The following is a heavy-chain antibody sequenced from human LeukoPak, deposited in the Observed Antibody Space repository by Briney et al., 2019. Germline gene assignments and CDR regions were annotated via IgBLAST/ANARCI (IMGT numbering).Heavy chain of an antibody. CDR3: ARDRGDYFYFDY. Sequence: GGSLRLSCAASGFTVSSYGMHWVRQAPGKGLEWVAFIWYDGSNKYYADSVKGRFTISRDNSKNTLYLQMSSLRAEDTAVYYCARDRGDYFYFDYWGQGTLVTVSS. D-gene: IGHD4-17*01. J-gene: IGHJ4*02. V-gene: IGHV3-33*08. CDR2: IWYDGSNK. CDR1: GFTVSSYG.